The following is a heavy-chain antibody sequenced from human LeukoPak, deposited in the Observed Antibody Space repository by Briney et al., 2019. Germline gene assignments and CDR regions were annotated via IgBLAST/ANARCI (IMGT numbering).Heavy chain of an antibody. CDR3: ARDPAYCSSTSCWGYYMDV. CDR2: INPSGGST. Sequence: ASVKVSCKASGYTFTSYYMHWVRQAPGQGLEWMGIINPSGGSTSYAQKFQGRVTMTRDMSTSTVYMELSSLRSDDTAVYYCARDPAYCSSTSCWGYYMDVWGKGTTVTVSS. CDR1: GYTFTSYY. J-gene: IGHJ6*03. V-gene: IGHV1-46*01. D-gene: IGHD2-2*01.